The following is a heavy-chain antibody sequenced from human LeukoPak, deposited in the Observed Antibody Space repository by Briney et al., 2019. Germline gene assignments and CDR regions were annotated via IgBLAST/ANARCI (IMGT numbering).Heavy chain of an antibody. CDR3: AKGGHSSGWYWNY. CDR1: GFTFSSYA. CDR2: INSDGSSA. D-gene: IGHD6-19*01. Sequence: AGGSLRLSCAASGFTFSSYAMHWVRQAPGKGLVWVSRINSDGSSASYADSVKGRFTISRDNAKNTLYLQMNSLRAEDTAVYYCAKGGHSSGWYWNYWGQGTLVTVSS. J-gene: IGHJ4*02. V-gene: IGHV3-74*01.